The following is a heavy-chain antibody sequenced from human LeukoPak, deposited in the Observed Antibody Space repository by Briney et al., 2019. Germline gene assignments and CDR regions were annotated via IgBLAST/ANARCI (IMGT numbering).Heavy chain of an antibody. CDR3: ARSCRDGYRDFDY. V-gene: IGHV5-51*01. Sequence: GESLKISCKGSGYSFTSYWIGWMRQMTGNGLEWMGIIYPGDSDSRYSPSFQGQDTISADKSISTAYLQWSSLKASDTAMYYCARSCRDGYRDFDYWGQGTLVSVSS. D-gene: IGHD5-24*01. J-gene: IGHJ4*02. CDR1: GYSFTSYW. CDR2: IYPGDSDS.